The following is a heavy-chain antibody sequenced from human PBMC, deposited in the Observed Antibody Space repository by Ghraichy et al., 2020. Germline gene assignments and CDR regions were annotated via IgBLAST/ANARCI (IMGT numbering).Heavy chain of an antibody. J-gene: IGHJ1*01. CDR2: ISGSGGST. CDR1: GFTFSSYA. V-gene: IGHV3-23*01. Sequence: LSLTCAASGFTFSSYAMSWVRQAPGKGLEWVSAISGSGGSTYYADSVKGRFTISRDNSKNTLYLQMNSLRAEDTAVYYCAKPKGRGSSWHSSAEYFQHWGQGTLVTVSS. D-gene: IGHD6-13*01. CDR3: AKPKGRGSSWHSSAEYFQH.